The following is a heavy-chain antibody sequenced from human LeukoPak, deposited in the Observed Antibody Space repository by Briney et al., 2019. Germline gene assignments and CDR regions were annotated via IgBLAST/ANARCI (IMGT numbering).Heavy chain of an antibody. CDR1: GGSISSYY. CDR2: IYYSGST. V-gene: IGHV4-59*01. J-gene: IGHJ4*02. Sequence: PSETLSLTCTVSGGSISSYYWSWIRQPPGKGLEWIGYIYYSGSTNYNPSLKSRVTISVDTSKNQFSLKLSSVTAADTAVYYCVRESRSSWYVDYWGQGTLVTVSS. CDR3: VRESRSSWYVDY. D-gene: IGHD6-13*01.